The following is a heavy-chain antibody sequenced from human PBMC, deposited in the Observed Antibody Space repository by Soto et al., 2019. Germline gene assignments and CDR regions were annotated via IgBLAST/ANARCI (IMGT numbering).Heavy chain of an antibody. J-gene: IGHJ5*02. Sequence: SETLSLTCTVSGGPVSSGSYYWSWVRQPPGKGLEWIGYIYYSGSTNYNPSLRGRVTILVDTSKNQFSLQLTSVTAPDTAVYYCARGPYYYGSGSYFRGRWLDPWGQGTLVTVSS. CDR3: ARGPYYYGSGSYFRGRWLDP. D-gene: IGHD3-10*01. V-gene: IGHV4-61*01. CDR1: GGPVSSGSYY. CDR2: IYYSGST.